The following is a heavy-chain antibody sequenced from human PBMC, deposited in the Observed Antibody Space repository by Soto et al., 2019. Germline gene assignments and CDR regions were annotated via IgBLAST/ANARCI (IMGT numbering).Heavy chain of an antibody. V-gene: IGHV3-30*19. CDR1: GFMFKSYV. D-gene: IGHD3-16*01. Sequence: QLQLVESGGGVVQPGTSLRLSCAASGFMFKSYVMHWVRQAPGKGLEWVALTSYDGSNNYYGDSVKGRFTVSRDNSKNTLHPQMDSLRPEDTALYYCARWGTTGGFDLWGQGTLVSVSS. CDR2: TSYDGSNN. J-gene: IGHJ5*02. CDR3: ARWGTTGGFDL.